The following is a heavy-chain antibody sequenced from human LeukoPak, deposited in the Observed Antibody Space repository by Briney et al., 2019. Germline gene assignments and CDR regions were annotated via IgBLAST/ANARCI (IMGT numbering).Heavy chain of an antibody. Sequence: QTGGSLRLSCAASGFTFSTYGMSWVRRAPGKGLEWVSAISGSGGSKYYADSVKGRFTISRDNSKNKLYLQMNSLRVEDTAVYYCARGIDYWGRGTLVTVSS. CDR2: ISGSGGSK. J-gene: IGHJ4*02. CDR3: ARGIDY. CDR1: GFTFSTYG. V-gene: IGHV3-23*01.